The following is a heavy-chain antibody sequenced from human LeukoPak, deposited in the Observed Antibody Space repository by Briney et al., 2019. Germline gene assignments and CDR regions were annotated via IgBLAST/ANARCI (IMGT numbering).Heavy chain of an antibody. CDR3: ARDNAAAAINNWFDP. Sequence: PGGSLRLSCAASGFTFSSYWMSWVRQAPGKGLGWVANIKQDGSEKYYVDSVKGRFTISRDNAKNTLYLQMNSLRAEDTAVYYCARDNAAAAINNWFDPWGQGTLVTVSS. CDR1: GFTFSSYW. CDR2: IKQDGSEK. D-gene: IGHD6-13*01. V-gene: IGHV3-7*01. J-gene: IGHJ5*02.